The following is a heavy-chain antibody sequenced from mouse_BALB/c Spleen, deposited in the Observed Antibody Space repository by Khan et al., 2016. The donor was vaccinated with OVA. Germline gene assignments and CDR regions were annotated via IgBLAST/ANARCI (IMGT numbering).Heavy chain of an antibody. V-gene: IGHV1-7*01. CDR2: INPTSGYT. J-gene: IGHJ2*01. CDR3: ARDRIDY. CDR1: GYTFTSHW. Sequence: QVQLQQSGAELAKPGASVKMSCTASGYTFTSHWMHWIKQRPGQGLEWIGYINPTSGYTDYNQKFKDKATVTADKSSSTAYMQLSSLTSDDSAVYYCARDRIDYWGQGTALTVSS.